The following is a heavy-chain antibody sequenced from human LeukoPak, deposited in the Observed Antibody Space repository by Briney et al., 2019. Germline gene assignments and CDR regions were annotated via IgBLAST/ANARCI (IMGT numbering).Heavy chain of an antibody. J-gene: IGHJ4*02. D-gene: IGHD3-10*01. CDR2: ISSDGSDK. CDR1: GFTFSTYG. Sequence: PGGSLRLSCAASGFTFSTYGMHWVRQAPGKGLEWVAVISSDGSDKYYADSVKGRFTVSRDNSKNMLYLRINSLRTEDTAVYYCATSQLLWFGELDCWGQGTLVTVPS. V-gene: IGHV3-30*03. CDR3: ATSQLLWFGELDC.